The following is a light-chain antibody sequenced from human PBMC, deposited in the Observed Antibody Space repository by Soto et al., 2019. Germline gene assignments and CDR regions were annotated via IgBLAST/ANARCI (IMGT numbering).Light chain of an antibody. J-gene: IGKJ1*01. Sequence: EMGLTQSPGTLSLSPGERATLSCRASQSVSSSYLAWYQQRPGQAPTLLIYGASSRATGIPDRFSGSGSGTDFTLTISRLEPEDFAVYYCQQYGSSPQTLGKGTKV. V-gene: IGKV3-20*01. CDR1: QSVSSSY. CDR3: QQYGSSPQT. CDR2: GAS.